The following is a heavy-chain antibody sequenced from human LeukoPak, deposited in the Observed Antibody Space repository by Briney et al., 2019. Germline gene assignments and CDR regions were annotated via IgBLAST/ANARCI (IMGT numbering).Heavy chain of an antibody. Sequence: SETLSLTCTVSGGSISSSSYYWGWIRQPPGKGLEWIANIYYSGSTYYNPSLKSRVTISVDTSKNQFSLKLSSVTAADTAVYYCARGSPPNTMILVIPFDYWGQGTLVTVSS. D-gene: IGHD3-22*01. J-gene: IGHJ4*02. CDR1: GGSISSSSYY. CDR3: ARGSPPNTMILVIPFDY. V-gene: IGHV4-39*07. CDR2: IYYSGST.